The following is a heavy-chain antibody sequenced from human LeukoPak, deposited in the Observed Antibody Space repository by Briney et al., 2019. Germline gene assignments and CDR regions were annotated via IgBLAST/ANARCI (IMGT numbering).Heavy chain of an antibody. J-gene: IGHJ6*04. CDR2: TNWNGGKT. Sequence: GGSLRLSCAASGFTFDEFDMTWVRQAPGKGLEWVCGTNWNGGKTGHVDSVEGRFTISRDNAKNTLYLQMNSLRAEDTAVYYCAELGITMIGGVWGKGTTVTISS. CDR1: GFTFDEFD. CDR3: AELGITMIGGV. V-gene: IGHV3-20*04. D-gene: IGHD3-10*02.